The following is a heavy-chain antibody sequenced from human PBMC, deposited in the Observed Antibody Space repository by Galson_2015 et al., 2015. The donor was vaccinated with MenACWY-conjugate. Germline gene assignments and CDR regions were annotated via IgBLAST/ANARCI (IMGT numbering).Heavy chain of an antibody. D-gene: IGHD2-2*01. V-gene: IGHV1-69*06. CDR1: GGTFSSYA. CDR2: IIPIFATA. Sequence: SVKDSCKASGGTFSSYAINWVRQAPGQGLEWMGGIIPIFATANYAQKFQDRVTITADKSTSTAYMELSSLRSEDTAIYYCAQGAQLRAFDIWGQGTTVTVSS. CDR3: AQGAQLRAFDI. J-gene: IGHJ3*02.